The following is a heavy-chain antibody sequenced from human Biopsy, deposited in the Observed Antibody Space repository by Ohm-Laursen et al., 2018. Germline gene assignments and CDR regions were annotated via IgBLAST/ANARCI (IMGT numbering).Heavy chain of an antibody. CDR3: ARLLQTDGDGFWSGYYDY. J-gene: IGHJ4*02. Sequence: SVKVSCKAPGGTFSNYGVNWVRQAPGQGLEWLGGNIPILGTGNYAQKFQDRVTVAADTSTSTATMELRSLRSDDTAVYYCARLLQTDGDGFWSGYYDYWGQGTLVTVSS. V-gene: IGHV1-69*06. CDR2: NIPILGTG. CDR1: GGTFSNYG. D-gene: IGHD3-3*01.